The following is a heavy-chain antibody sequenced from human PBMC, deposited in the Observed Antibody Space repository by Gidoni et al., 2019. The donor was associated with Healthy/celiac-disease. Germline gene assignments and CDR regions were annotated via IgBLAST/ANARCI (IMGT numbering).Heavy chain of an antibody. J-gene: IGHJ6*02. CDR2: TYYRSKWYN. Sequence: QVQLQQSGPGLVKPSQTLSLTCAISGDSVSSNIAAWNWIRQSSSRGLEWLGRTYYRSKWYNDYAVSVKRRITINPDTSKNQFSLQLNSVTPEDTAVYYCAREGRLTVHDYYYYGMDVWGQGTTVTVSS. CDR3: AREGRLTVHDYYYYGMDV. D-gene: IGHD2-21*02. V-gene: IGHV6-1*01. CDR1: GDSVSSNIAA.